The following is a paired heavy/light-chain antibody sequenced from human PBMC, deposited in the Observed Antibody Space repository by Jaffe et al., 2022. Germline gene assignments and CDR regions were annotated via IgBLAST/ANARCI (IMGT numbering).Light chain of an antibody. J-gene: IGKJ1*01. CDR2: KAS. V-gene: IGKV1-5*03. Sequence: DIQMTQSPSTLSASVGDRVTITCRASQSITKWLAWYQQKPGKAPKVLIYKASILESGVPSRFSGSGSGTEFTLTINSLQPDDFATYYCQHYNDYSWTFGQGTRVEIK. CDR1: QSITKW. CDR3: QHYNDYSWT.
Heavy chain of an antibody. J-gene: IGHJ4*01. Sequence: EVQLVQSGAEVKKPGESLKISCKGSGYTSDTYWFGWVRQVAGKGLEWMGIIYPGDSDTRYGPSFQGQVTISVDKSIDTAYLQWDSLKASDTAMYYCASFYCTGGVCSPLDYWGHGTLVTVSS. CDR1: GYTSDTYW. D-gene: IGHD2-8*02. CDR2: IYPGDSDT. CDR3: ASFYCTGGVCSPLDY. V-gene: IGHV5-51*03.